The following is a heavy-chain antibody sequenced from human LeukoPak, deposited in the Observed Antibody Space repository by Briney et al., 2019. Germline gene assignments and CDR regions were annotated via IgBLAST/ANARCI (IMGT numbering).Heavy chain of an antibody. CDR2: IYYSGST. Sequence: SETLSLTCTVSGGSISSYYWSWIRQSPGKGLEWIGYIYYSGSTYYSPSLKSRVTISVDTSKKQFSLKVSSVTAADTAVYYCARAGYSYGTGYYFDYWGQGTLVTVSS. V-gene: IGHV4-59*01. CDR1: GGSISSYY. D-gene: IGHD5-18*01. J-gene: IGHJ4*02. CDR3: ARAGYSYGTGYYFDY.